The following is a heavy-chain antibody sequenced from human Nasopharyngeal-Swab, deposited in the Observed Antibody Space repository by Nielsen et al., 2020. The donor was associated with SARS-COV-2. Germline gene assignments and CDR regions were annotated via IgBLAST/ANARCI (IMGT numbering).Heavy chain of an antibody. CDR3: ASSSWDNWFDP. V-gene: IGHV4-39*07. D-gene: IGHD6-13*01. Sequence: WIRQPPGKGLEWIGSIYYSGSTYYNPSLKSRVTISVDTSKNQFSPKLSSVTAADTAVYYCASSSWDNWFDPWGQGTLVTVSS. J-gene: IGHJ5*02. CDR2: IYYSGST.